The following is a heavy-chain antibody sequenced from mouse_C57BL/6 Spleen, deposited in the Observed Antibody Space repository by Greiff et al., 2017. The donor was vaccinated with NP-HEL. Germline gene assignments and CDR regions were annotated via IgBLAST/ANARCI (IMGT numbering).Heavy chain of an antibody. D-gene: IGHD1-1*02. CDR2: ISSGSSTI. V-gene: IGHV5-17*01. CDR1: GFTFSDYG. Sequence: DVHLVESGGGLVKPGGSLKLSCAASGFTFSDYGMHWVRQAPEKGLEWVAYISSGSSTIYYADTVKGRFTISSDNAKNNLFLQMTSLRSEDTAMYYCARLGWDYAMDYWGQGTSVTVSS. CDR3: ARLGWDYAMDY. J-gene: IGHJ4*01.